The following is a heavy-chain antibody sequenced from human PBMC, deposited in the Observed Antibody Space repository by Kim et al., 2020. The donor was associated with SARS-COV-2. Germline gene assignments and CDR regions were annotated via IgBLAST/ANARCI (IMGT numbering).Heavy chain of an antibody. Sequence: ASVKVSCKASGYTFTSYGISWVRQAPGQGLEWMGWISAYNGNTNYAQKLQGRVTMTTDTSTSTAYMELRSLRSDDTAVYYCAREIGDSGYDLRFDYWGQGTLVTVSS. D-gene: IGHD5-12*01. CDR3: AREIGDSGYDLRFDY. CDR2: ISAYNGNT. CDR1: GYTFTSYG. J-gene: IGHJ4*02. V-gene: IGHV1-18*04.